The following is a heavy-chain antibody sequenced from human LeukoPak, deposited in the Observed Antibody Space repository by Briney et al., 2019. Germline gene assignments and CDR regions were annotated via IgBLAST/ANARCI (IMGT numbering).Heavy chain of an antibody. CDR1: GGSISSGSYY. Sequence: SETLSLTCTVSGGSISSGSYYWSWIRQPAGKGLEWIGRIYTSGGTNYNPSLKSRVTISVDTSKNQFSLKLSSVTAADTAVDYCAREEQFYPGGGNWFDPWGQGTLVTVSS. V-gene: IGHV4-61*02. D-gene: IGHD6-19*01. J-gene: IGHJ5*02. CDR3: AREEQFYPGGGNWFDP. CDR2: IYTSGGT.